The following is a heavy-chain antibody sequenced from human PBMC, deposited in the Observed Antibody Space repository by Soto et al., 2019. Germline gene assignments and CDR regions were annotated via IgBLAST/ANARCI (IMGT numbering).Heavy chain of an antibody. J-gene: IGHJ4*02. CDR1: GFTFRSYG. D-gene: IGHD2-8*01. V-gene: IGHV3-30*03. CDR2: ISYNGSNK. CDR3: AAGEAYGY. Sequence: QVQLVESGGGGVQPGRSLRLSCAASGFTFRSYGMHWFRQAPGKGLEWVAVISYNGSNKYYADSVKGRFTISRDNSKNTLYLQMNSLRAEDTAVYYCAAGEAYGYWGQGTLVTVSS.